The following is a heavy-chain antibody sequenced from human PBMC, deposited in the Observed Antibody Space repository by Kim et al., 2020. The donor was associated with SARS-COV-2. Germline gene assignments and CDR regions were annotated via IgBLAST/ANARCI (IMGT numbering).Heavy chain of an antibody. D-gene: IGHD3-22*01. V-gene: IGHV2-5*01. Sequence: RYSPSLKSRLTITKDTSKNQVVLTMTNMDPVDTATYYCAHSYDSSGYPDYWGQGTLVTVSS. J-gene: IGHJ4*02. CDR3: AHSYDSSGYPDY.